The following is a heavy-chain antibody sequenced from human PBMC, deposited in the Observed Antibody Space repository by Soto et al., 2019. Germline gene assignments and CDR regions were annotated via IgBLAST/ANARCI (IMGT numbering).Heavy chain of an antibody. CDR1: GGSISSGGYS. CDR3: ATLYMVRGGRTFDY. J-gene: IGHJ4*02. Sequence: QVQLQESGPGLVKPSQTLSLTCTVSGGSISSGGYSWSWIRQPPGKGLEWIGYIYYTGSTYYNPSLKSRVTISVDTSKNQFSLKLSSVTAADTAVYYWATLYMVRGGRTFDYWGQGTLVTVSS. D-gene: IGHD3-10*01. V-gene: IGHV4-31*03. CDR2: IYYTGST.